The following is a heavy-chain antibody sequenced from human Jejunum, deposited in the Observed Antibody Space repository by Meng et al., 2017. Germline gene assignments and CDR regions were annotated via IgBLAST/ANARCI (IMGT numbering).Heavy chain of an antibody. D-gene: IGHD2-21*01. CDR3: ASRPVGIRTYYFDC. CDR2: VFHSGTP. CDR1: GGSITSTKW. V-gene: IGHV4-4*02. J-gene: IGHJ4*02. Sequence: QARLQAPGRGLVHPSGTLSLTCAVSGGSITSTKWWSWVRQTPGKGLEWIGEVFHSGTPNYNPSLMRRLTMSVDKSKNQFSLNLTSVTAADTAVYYCASRPVGIRTYYFDCWGQGTLVTVSS.